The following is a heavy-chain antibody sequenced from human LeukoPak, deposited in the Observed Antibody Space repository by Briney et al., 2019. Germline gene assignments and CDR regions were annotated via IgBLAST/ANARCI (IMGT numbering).Heavy chain of an antibody. CDR2: IYYSGST. CDR3: ARVGSGSYYVYYYYGMDV. D-gene: IGHD3-10*01. Sequence: SETLSLTCSVSGGSISSYYWSWIRQPPGKGLEWIGYIYYSGSTNYNPSLKSRVTISVDTSKNQFSLKLSSVTAADTAVYYCARVGSGSYYVYYYYGMDVWGQGTTVTVSS. J-gene: IGHJ6*02. CDR1: GGSISSYY. V-gene: IGHV4-59*01.